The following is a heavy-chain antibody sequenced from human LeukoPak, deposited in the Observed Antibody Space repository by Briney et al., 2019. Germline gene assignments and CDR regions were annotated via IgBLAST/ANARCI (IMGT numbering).Heavy chain of an antibody. V-gene: IGHV1-24*01. CDR1: GYTLTELS. CDR3: ATEGITMVRGVIIPFDY. Sequence: ASVKVSCKVSGYTLTELSMHWVRQAPGKGLEWMGGFDPEDGETIYAQKFQGRVTMTEDTSTDTAYMELSSLRSEDTAVYYCATEGITMVRGVIIPFDYWGQGTLVTVSS. CDR2: FDPEDGET. J-gene: IGHJ4*02. D-gene: IGHD3-10*01.